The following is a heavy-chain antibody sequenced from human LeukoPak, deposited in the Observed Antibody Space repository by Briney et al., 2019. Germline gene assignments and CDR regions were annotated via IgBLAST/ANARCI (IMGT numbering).Heavy chain of an antibody. J-gene: IGHJ6*02. CDR1: GGSISSSNW. D-gene: IGHD3-22*01. V-gene: IGHV4-4*02. CDR2: IYHSGST. CDR3: ARDCVTTTDSSGYYSSYYYGMDV. Sequence: PSGTLSLTCAVSGGSISSSNWWSWVRQPPGKGLEWIGEIYHSGSTNYNPSLKSRVTISVDKSKNQFSLKLSSVTAADTAVYYCARDCVTTTDSSGYYSSYYYGMDVWGQGTTVTVS.